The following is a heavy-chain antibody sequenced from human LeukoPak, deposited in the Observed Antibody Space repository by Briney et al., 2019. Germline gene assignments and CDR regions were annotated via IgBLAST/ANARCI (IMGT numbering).Heavy chain of an antibody. V-gene: IGHV1-69*04. CDR1: GGTFSSYA. CDR3: ARFRSRYGSADYYGMDV. Sequence: SVKVSCKASGGTFSSYAISWVRQAPGQGLEWMGRIIPILGIANYAQKFQGRVTITADKSTSTACMELSSLRSEDTAVYYCARFRSRYGSADYYGMDVWGQGTTVTVSS. D-gene: IGHD3-10*01. CDR2: IIPILGIA. J-gene: IGHJ6*02.